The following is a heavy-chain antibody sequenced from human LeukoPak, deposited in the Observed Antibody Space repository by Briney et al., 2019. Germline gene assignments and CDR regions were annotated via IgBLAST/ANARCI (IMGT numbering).Heavy chain of an antibody. D-gene: IGHD2-2*01. J-gene: IGHJ6*03. V-gene: IGHV3-7*01. CDR2: IKQDGSEK. Sequence: GGSLRLSCAASGFTFSSYWMSWVRQAPGKGLEWVANIKQDGSEKYYVDSVKGRFTISGDNAKNSLYLQMNSLRAEDTAVYYCAKCSSTSCYYYYYYMDVWGKGTTVTISS. CDR3: AKCSSTSCYYYYYYMDV. CDR1: GFTFSSYW.